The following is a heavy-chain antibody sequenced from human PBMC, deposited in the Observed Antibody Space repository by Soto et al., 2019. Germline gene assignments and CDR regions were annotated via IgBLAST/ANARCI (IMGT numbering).Heavy chain of an antibody. J-gene: IGHJ3*01. CDR2: INPSRGSA. CDR3: ARPLNGNTIDL. Sequence: ASVKVSCKASGYTFFKYFIHWVRQAPGQGLEWIGIINPSRGSATYGPIFQGRVSLTTDMPTSTVYMELSSLRSEDTAIYYCARPLNGNTIDLWGQGTSVTVSS. D-gene: IGHD1-7*01. V-gene: IGHV1-46*01. CDR1: GYTFFKYF.